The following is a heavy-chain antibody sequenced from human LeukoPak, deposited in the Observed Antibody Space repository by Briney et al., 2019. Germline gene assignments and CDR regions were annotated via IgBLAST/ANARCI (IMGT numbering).Heavy chain of an antibody. D-gene: IGHD3-10*01. J-gene: IGHJ4*02. V-gene: IGHV4-34*01. CDR2: NNHSGST. Sequence: SETLSLTCAVYGGSFSGYYWSWIPQPPGKGLVWIGENNHSGSTNYNPSLKSRVTISVDTSKNQFSLKLSAVTAADTAVYYCARVHGSFPGDFWGQGTLVTVSS. CDR1: GGSFSGYY. CDR3: ARVHGSFPGDF.